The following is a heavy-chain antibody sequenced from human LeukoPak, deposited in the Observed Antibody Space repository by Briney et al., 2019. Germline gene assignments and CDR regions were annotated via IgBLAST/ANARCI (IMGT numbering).Heavy chain of an antibody. V-gene: IGHV4-59*08. D-gene: IGHD3-22*01. CDR2: XYYSGST. CDR3: ARLPQRDYHYYDSSNFDY. Sequence: WXWXXXXXGXGLEWIGDXYYSGSTNYNPSLKSRVTISVDTSKNQFSLKLSSVTAADTAVYYCARLPQRDYHYYDSSNFDYWGQGTLVTVSS. J-gene: IGHJ4*02.